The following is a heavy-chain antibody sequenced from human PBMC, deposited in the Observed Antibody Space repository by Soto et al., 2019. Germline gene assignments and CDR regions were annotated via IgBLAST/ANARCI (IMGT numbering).Heavy chain of an antibody. CDR2: IYSGGST. D-gene: IGHD2-21*01. CDR1: GFTVSSNY. CDR3: ARAIGSDWGGYYFDY. Sequence: GGSLRLSCAASGFTVSSNYMSWVRQAPGKGLEWVSVIYSGGSTYYADSVKGRFTISRDNSKNTLYLQMNSLRAEDTAVYYCARAIGSDWGGYYFDYWGQGTLVTVSS. J-gene: IGHJ4*02. V-gene: IGHV3-53*01.